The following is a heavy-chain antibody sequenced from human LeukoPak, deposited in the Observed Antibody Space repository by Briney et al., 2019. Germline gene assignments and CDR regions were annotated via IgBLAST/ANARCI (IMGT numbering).Heavy chain of an antibody. CDR1: GGSISSYH. CDR3: ARDYCSGGNCYYFDY. V-gene: IGHV4-59*01. CDR2: IYYSGST. Sequence: SETLSLTCTVSGGSISSYHWSWMRQPPGKGLEWIGYIYYSGSTNCNPSVKSRVAMSVDTSKNQFSLKLNSVTAADTAVYHCARDYCSGGNCYYFDYWGQGTLVTVSS. J-gene: IGHJ4*02. D-gene: IGHD2-15*01.